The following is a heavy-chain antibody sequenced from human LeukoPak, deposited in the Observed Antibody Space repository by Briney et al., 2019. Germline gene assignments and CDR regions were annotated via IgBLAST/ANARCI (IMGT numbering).Heavy chain of an antibody. J-gene: IGHJ6*04. Sequence: GGSLRLSCAASGFTFSSYEMNWVRQAPGKGLEWVSYISSSGRTKYYADSVKGRFTITRDNAKNSLYLQMNSLRAEDTAVYYCAELGITMIGGVWGKGTTVTISS. CDR3: AELGITMIGGV. CDR2: ISSSGRTK. D-gene: IGHD3-10*02. V-gene: IGHV3-48*03. CDR1: GFTFSSYE.